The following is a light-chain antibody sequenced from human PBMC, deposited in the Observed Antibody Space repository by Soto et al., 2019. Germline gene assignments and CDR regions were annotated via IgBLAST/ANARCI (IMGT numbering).Light chain of an antibody. V-gene: IGKV3-15*01. Sequence: VMTQSPAILSVSLGERATLSCLASQSISDNLAWYQQRSGQAPRLLIYGASTRATGVPARFSGSGSGTEFTLTISSLQSDDFAIYYGQQYKSWPPLTFGGGTKVE. J-gene: IGKJ4*01. CDR2: GAS. CDR3: QQYKSWPPLT. CDR1: QSISDN.